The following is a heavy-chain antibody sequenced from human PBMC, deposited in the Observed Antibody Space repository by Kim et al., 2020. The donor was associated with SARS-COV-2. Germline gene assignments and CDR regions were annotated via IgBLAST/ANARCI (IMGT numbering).Heavy chain of an antibody. Sequence: SLKRRVTISVDTSKNQFSLKLSSVTAADTAVYYCAIGGRDSVAFPTAFDIWVQGTMVSVSS. J-gene: IGHJ3*02. V-gene: IGHV4-59*12. CDR3: AIGGRDSVAFPTAFDI. D-gene: IGHD2-15*01.